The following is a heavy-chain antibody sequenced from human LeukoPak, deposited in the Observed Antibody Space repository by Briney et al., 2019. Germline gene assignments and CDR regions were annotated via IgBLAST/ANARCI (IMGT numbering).Heavy chain of an antibody. CDR1: GGTFSSYA. D-gene: IGHD4-17*01. CDR3: AREYDESYGPSQYYYMDV. V-gene: IGHV1-69*13. J-gene: IGHJ6*03. CDR2: IIPIFGTA. Sequence: EASVKVSCKASGGTFSSYAISWVRQAPGQGLEWMGGIIPIFGTANYAQKFQGRVTITADESTSTAYMELSSLRSGDTAVYYCAREYDESYGPSQYYYMDVWGKGTTVTISS.